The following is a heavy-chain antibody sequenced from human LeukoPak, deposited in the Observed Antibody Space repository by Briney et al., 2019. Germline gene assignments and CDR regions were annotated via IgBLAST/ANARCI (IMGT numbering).Heavy chain of an antibody. V-gene: IGHV6-1*01. J-gene: IGHJ4*02. CDR3: ARGRVTAVAGSDY. CDR1: GDSVSSDSAA. D-gene: IGHD6-19*01. Sequence: SQTLSLTCAISGDSVSSDSAAWNWIRQSPSRGLEWLGRTYQRSKWYNDYTPSVRSRITISPDTSKNQFTLQLNSVTPEDTAVYYCARGRVTAVAGSDYWGQGTLVTVSS. CDR2: TYQRSKWYN.